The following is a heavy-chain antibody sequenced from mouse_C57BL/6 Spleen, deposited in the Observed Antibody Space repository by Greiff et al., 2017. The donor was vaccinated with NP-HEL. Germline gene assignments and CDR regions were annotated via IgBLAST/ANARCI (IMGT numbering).Heavy chain of an antibody. CDR1: GFTFSDYY. V-gene: IGHV5-16*01. CDR3: ARDPRLRRFDY. CDR2: INYDGSST. Sequence: EVMLVESEGGLVQPGSSMKLSCTASGFTFSDYYMAWVRQVPEKGLEWVANINYDGSSTYYLDSLKSRFIISRDNAKNILYLQMSSLKSEDTATYYCARDPRLRRFDYWGQGTTLTVSS. D-gene: IGHD2-2*01. J-gene: IGHJ2*01.